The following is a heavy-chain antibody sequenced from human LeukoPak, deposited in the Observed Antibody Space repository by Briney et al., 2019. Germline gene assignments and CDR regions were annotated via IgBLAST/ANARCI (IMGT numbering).Heavy chain of an antibody. V-gene: IGHV3-7*01. D-gene: IGHD6-19*01. Sequence: GGSLRLSCAASGFTFSSYWMTWVRQAPGKGLEWVANIKQDGSEKYYVDSLKGRFTISRDNAKNSLYLQMNSLRAEDTAVYYCARRVADTDTYYFDYWGQGTLVTVSS. J-gene: IGHJ4*02. CDR1: GFTFSSYW. CDR3: ARRVADTDTYYFDY. CDR2: IKQDGSEK.